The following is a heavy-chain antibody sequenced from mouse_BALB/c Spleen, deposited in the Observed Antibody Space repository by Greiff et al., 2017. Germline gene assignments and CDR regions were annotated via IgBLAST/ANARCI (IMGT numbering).Heavy chain of an antibody. CDR2: IDPANGNT. D-gene: IGHD1-1*01. CDR3: ARRFTTVVRNYFDY. Sequence: VQLQQSGAELVKPGASVKLSCTASGFNIKDTYMHWVKQRPEQGLEWIGRIDPANGNTKYDPKFQGKATITADTPSNTAYLQLSSLTSEDTAVYYCARRFTTVVRNYFDYWGQGTTLTVSS. CDR1: GFNIKDTY. V-gene: IGHV14-3*02. J-gene: IGHJ2*01.